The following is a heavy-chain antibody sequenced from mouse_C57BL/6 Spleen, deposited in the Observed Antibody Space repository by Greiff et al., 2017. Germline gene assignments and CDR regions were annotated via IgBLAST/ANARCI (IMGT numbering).Heavy chain of an antibody. J-gene: IGHJ4*01. CDR3: ATNWDAYYAMDY. D-gene: IGHD4-1*01. Sequence: QVQLQQPGAELVKPGASVKLSCKASGYTFTSYWMHWVKQRPGQGLEWIGMIHHNSGSTNYNEKFKSKATLTVDKSSSTAYMQLSSLTSEDSAVYYCATNWDAYYAMDYWGQGTSVTVSS. CDR1: GYTFTSYW. V-gene: IGHV1-64*01. CDR2: IHHNSGST.